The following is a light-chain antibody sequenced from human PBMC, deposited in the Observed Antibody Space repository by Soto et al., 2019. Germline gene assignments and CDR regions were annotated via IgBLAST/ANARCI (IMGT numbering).Light chain of an antibody. CDR3: HQYDSSPLT. CDR1: QSVSSSY. Sequence: EIVLTQSRGTLSLSPGERATLSCRASQSVSSSYLAWYQQKPGQAPRLLIYGASSRATGIPDRFSGSGSGTDFTLTLSRLEPEDFAVYYCHQYDSSPLTFGGGTKVEIK. V-gene: IGKV3-20*01. CDR2: GAS. J-gene: IGKJ4*01.